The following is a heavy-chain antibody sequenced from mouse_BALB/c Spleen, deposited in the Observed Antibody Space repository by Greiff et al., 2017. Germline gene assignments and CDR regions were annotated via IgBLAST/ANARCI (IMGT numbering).Heavy chain of an antibody. J-gene: IGHJ2*01. D-gene: IGHD2-10*02. CDR2: INPNNGGT. Sequence: VQLQQSGPELVKPGASVKIPCKASGYTFTDYNMDWVKQSHGKSLEWIGDINPNNGGTIYNQKFKGKATLTVDKSSSTAYMELRSLTSEDTAVYYCAREEVWGNYFDYWGQGTTLTVSS. V-gene: IGHV1-18*01. CDR3: AREEVWGNYFDY. CDR1: GYTFTDYN.